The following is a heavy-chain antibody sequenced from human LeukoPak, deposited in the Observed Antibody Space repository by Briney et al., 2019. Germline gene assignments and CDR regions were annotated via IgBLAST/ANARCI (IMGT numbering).Heavy chain of an antibody. CDR1: GGTFSSYA. J-gene: IGHJ6*02. D-gene: IGHD2-15*01. V-gene: IGHV1-69*04. CDR3: ARGYVVVVAAVYYYYGMDV. CDR2: IIPILGIA. Sequence: SVKVSCKASGGTFSSYAISWVRQAPGQGLEWMGRIIPILGIANYAQKFQGRVTITADKSTSTAYMELSSLRSEDTAVYYCARGYVVVVAAVYYYYGMDVWGQGTTVTVSS.